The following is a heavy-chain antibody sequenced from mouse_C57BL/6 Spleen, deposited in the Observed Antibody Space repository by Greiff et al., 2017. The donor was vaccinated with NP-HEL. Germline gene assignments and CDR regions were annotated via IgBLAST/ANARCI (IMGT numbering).Heavy chain of an antibody. D-gene: IGHD2-4*01. CDR1: GYTFTSYW. CDR3: ARIYYDYEGY. V-gene: IGHV1-64*01. CDR2: IHPNSGST. J-gene: IGHJ2*01. Sequence: QVQLQQPGAELVKPGASVTLSCKASGYTFTSYWMHWVKQRPGQGLEWIGMIHPNSGSTNYNEKFKSKATLTVDKSSSTAYMQLSSLTSEDSAVYYCARIYYDYEGYWGQGTTLTVSS.